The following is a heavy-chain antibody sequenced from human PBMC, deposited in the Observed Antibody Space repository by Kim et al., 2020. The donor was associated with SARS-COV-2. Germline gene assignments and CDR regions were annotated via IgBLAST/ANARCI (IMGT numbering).Heavy chain of an antibody. CDR2: ISSSSSYI. Sequence: GGSLRLSCAASGFTFSSYSMNWVRQAPGKGLEWVSSISSSSSYIYYADSVKGRFTISRDNAKNSLYLQMNSLRAEDTAVYYCAREDGDGSEPYAFDIWGQGTMVTVSS. V-gene: IGHV3-21*01. D-gene: IGHD3-10*01. CDR1: GFTFSSYS. CDR3: AREDGDGSEPYAFDI. J-gene: IGHJ3*02.